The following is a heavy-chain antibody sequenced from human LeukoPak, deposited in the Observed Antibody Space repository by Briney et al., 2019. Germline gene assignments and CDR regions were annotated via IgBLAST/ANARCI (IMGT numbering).Heavy chain of an antibody. V-gene: IGHV4-38-2*01. CDR2: IYHSGST. CDR1: GYSISSGYY. CDR3: ARAGWKNCSGGSCPGALNWFDP. Sequence: SETLSLTCAVSGYSISSGYYWGWSRQPPGKGLEWIGSIYHSGSTYYNPSLKSRVTISVDTSKNQFSLKLSSVTAADTAVYYCARAGWKNCSGGSCPGALNWFDPWGQGTLVTVSS. D-gene: IGHD2-15*01. J-gene: IGHJ5*02.